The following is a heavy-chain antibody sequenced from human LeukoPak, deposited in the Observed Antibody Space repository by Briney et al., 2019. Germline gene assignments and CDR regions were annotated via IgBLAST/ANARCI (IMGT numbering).Heavy chain of an antibody. J-gene: IGHJ5*02. D-gene: IGHD3-22*01. Sequence: KPSETLSLTCTVSGGSISSYYWSWIRQPPGKGLEGIGYIYYSGSTNYNPSLKSRVTISVDTSKNQFSLKLSSVTAADTAVYYCARAPYDSSGYYYGPSWFDPWGQGTLVTVSS. V-gene: IGHV4-59*01. CDR1: GGSISSYY. CDR2: IYYSGST. CDR3: ARAPYDSSGYYYGPSWFDP.